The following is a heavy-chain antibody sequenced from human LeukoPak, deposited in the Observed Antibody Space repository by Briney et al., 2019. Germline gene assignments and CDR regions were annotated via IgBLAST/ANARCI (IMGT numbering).Heavy chain of an antibody. V-gene: IGHV3-7*04. Sequence: GGSLRLSCAASGFTFSSYGMHWVRQAPGKGLEGVANIKQDGSEQFYLDSVKGRFTISRDNAKNALYLQMHSLRVEDTAVYYCARESIVVVPTTMDDASDIWGQGTMVTVSS. J-gene: IGHJ3*02. CDR1: GFTFSSYG. D-gene: IGHD2-2*01. CDR2: IKQDGSEQ. CDR3: ARESIVVVPTTMDDASDI.